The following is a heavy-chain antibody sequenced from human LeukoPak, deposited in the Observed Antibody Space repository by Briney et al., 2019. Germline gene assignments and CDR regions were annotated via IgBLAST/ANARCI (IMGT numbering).Heavy chain of an antibody. V-gene: IGHV4-59*01. CDR1: GDSISSYY. Sequence: SETLSLTCTVSGDSISSYYWSWIRQPPGKGLEWIGYIYYSGSTNYNLSLKSRVTISVDTPKNQFSLKLSSVTAADTAVYYCARGSSSGYYWYFDLWGRGTLVTVSS. D-gene: IGHD6-19*01. CDR2: IYYSGST. J-gene: IGHJ2*01. CDR3: ARGSSSGYYWYFDL.